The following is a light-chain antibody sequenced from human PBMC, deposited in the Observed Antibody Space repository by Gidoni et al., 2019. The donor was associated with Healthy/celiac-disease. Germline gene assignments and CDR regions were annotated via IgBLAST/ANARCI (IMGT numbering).Light chain of an antibody. J-gene: IGKJ4*01. CDR2: WAS. V-gene: IGKV4-1*01. CDR1: QSVLYSSNNKNY. CDR3: QQYYSTPLA. Sequence: LGERATINCKSSQSVLYSSNNKNYLAWYQQKPGQPPKLLIYWASTRESGVPDRFSGSGSGTDFTLTISSLQAEDVAVYYCQQYYSTPLAFGGGTKVEIK.